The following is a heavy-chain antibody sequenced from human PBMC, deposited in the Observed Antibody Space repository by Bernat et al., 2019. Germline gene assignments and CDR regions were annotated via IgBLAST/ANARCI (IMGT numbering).Heavy chain of an antibody. D-gene: IGHD3-10*01. CDR2: ISSSSSYI. Sequence: EVHLLESGGGLVQPGGSLRLSCAASGFTFSSYAMSWVRQAPGKGLEWVSSISSSSSYIYYADSVKGRFTISRDNAKNSLYLQMNSLRAEDTAVYYCARNIPNQIWFGDLPFDLWGRGTLVTVSS. J-gene: IGHJ2*01. CDR1: GFTFSSYA. CDR3: ARNIPNQIWFGDLPFDL. V-gene: IGHV3-21*01.